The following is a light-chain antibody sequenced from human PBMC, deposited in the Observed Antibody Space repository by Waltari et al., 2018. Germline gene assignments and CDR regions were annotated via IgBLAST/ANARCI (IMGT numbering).Light chain of an antibody. CDR1: QSISHW. CDR2: KAY. CDR3: QRYDDYPPT. V-gene: IGKV1-5*03. Sequence: DIQMTQSPSTLSASVGDRVTITCRASQSISHWLAWYQQKPGKAPKLLISKAYSLEKEVPARFSGSGSGTEFTLTITNLQPDDFSTFYCQRYDDYPPTFGGGTKVEIK. J-gene: IGKJ4*01.